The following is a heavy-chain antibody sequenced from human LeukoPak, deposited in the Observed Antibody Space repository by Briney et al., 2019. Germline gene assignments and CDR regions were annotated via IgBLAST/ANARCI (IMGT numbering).Heavy chain of an antibody. CDR1: GGTFSSYA. J-gene: IGHJ5*02. V-gene: IGHV1-69*06. CDR2: IIPIFGTA. CDR3: ARELGSAGTNWFDP. Sequence: ASVKVSCKASGGTFSSYAISWVRQAPGQGLEWMGGIIPIFGTANYAQKFQGRVTITADKSTSTAYMELSSLRSEDTAVYYCARELGSAGTNWFDPWGQGTLVTVSS. D-gene: IGHD1-1*01.